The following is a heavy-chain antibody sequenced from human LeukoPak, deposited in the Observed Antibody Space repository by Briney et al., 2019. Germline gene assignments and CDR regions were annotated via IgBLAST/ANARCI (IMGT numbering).Heavy chain of an antibody. CDR1: GFTFSSYA. CDR3: ARDRITMIVYYFDS. V-gene: IGHV3-30-3*01. D-gene: IGHD3-22*01. J-gene: IGHJ4*02. CDR2: ISYDGSNK. Sequence: GGSRRLACAASGFTFSSYAMHWVRQAPGKGREWVAVISYDGSNKYYADSVKGRFTISRDNSKNTLYLQMNSLRAEDTAVYYCARDRITMIVYYFDSWGPGTLVTVSS.